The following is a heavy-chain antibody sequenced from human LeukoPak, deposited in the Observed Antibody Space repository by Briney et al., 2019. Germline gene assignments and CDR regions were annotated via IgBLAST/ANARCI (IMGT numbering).Heavy chain of an antibody. CDR2: IYYSGST. V-gene: IGHV4-39*01. Sequence: SETLSLTCTVSGGSISSSSYYWGWIRQPPGKGLEWIGSIYYSGSTYYNPSLKSRVTISVDTSKNQFSLKLSSVTAADTAVYYCARHPPYKAARPMFDYWGQGTLVTVSS. CDR3: ARHPPYKAARPMFDY. D-gene: IGHD6-6*01. CDR1: GGSISSSSYY. J-gene: IGHJ4*02.